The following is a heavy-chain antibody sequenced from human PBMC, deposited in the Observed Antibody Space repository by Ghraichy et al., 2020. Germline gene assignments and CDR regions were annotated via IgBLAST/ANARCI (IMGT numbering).Heavy chain of an antibody. CDR1: GFTFSSYA. CDR2: ISYDGKKQ. J-gene: IGHJ5*02. Sequence: GGSLRLSCAASGFTFSSYAMHWVRQAPGKGLAWVAFISYDGKKQHYADSVKGRFTISRDDSKNTLYLQMNSLRDEDTAVYYCVKEDKRYSGTYYYPFDPWGQGTLVIVSS. D-gene: IGHD5-12*01. V-gene: IGHV3-30*04. CDR3: VKEDKRYSGTYYYPFDP.